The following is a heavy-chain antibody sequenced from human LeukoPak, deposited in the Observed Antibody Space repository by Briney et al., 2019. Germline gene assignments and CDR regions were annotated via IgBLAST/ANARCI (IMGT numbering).Heavy chain of an antibody. J-gene: IGHJ5*02. Sequence: GGSLRLSCAASGFTFSSYSMNWVRQAPGKGLEWVAFIRYDGSNKYYADSVKGRFTISRDNSKNTLYLQMNSLRAEDTAVYYCAEGEGRRIVVVPAAMGYNWFDPWGQGTLVTVSS. V-gene: IGHV3-30*02. CDR2: IRYDGSNK. CDR1: GFTFSSYS. D-gene: IGHD2-2*01. CDR3: AEGEGRRIVVVPAAMGYNWFDP.